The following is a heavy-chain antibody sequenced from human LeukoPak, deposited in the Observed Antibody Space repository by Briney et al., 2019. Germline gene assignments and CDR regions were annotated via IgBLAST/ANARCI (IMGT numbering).Heavy chain of an antibody. CDR2: ISGSGGST. CDR3: AKFPPSGYYSHVYFDY. D-gene: IGHD3-22*01. CDR1: GFTFSSYA. J-gene: IGHJ4*02. V-gene: IGHV3-23*01. Sequence: GGSLRLSCAASGFTFSSYAMSWVRQAPGKGLEWVSAISGSGGSTYYADSVKGRFTISRDNSKNTLYLQMNSLRAEDTAVYYCAKFPPSGYYSHVYFDYWGQGTLVTVSS.